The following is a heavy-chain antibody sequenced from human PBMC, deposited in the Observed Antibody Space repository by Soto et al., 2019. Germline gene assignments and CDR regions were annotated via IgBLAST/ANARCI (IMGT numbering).Heavy chain of an antibody. CDR2: IWYDGSRT. Sequence: QVQLVESGGGVVQSGRSLRLSCVTSGFRFTGYGMHWVRQAPGKGLEWVAVIWYDGSRTYSEDSVKGRFSISRDSSXXTVYLQMNSLSDEDTAVYYCARDADTNSHYSLLDYWGQGTLVTVSS. D-gene: IGHD2-8*01. CDR3: ARDADTNSHYSLLDY. J-gene: IGHJ4*02. V-gene: IGHV3-30*19. CDR1: GFRFTGYG.